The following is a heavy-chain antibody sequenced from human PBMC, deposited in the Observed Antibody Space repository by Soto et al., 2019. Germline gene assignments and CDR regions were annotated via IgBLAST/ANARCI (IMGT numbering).Heavy chain of an antibody. Sequence: EVQLVESGGGLVKPGGSLRLSCAXSGXTFSSYNMNWVRQAPGKGLEWVSSITTGISYIYYADSVKGRFTISRDDAKNSLYLQMNSLRAEDTAVYYCAREEYCSGTGCQYFDYWGQGTLVTVSS. CDR1: GXTFSSYN. V-gene: IGHV3-21*01. CDR2: ITTGISYI. J-gene: IGHJ4*02. CDR3: AREEYCSGTGCQYFDY. D-gene: IGHD2-2*01.